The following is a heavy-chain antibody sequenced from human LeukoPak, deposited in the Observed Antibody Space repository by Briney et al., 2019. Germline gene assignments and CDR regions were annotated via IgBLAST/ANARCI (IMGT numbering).Heavy chain of an antibody. CDR2: IRSKANSYAT. CDR1: GFTFSGSA. CDR3: TAIAAAGTTMVSDY. V-gene: IGHV3-73*01. D-gene: IGHD6-13*01. Sequence: RAGGSLRLSCAASGFTFSGSAMHWVRQASGKGLEWVGRIRSKANSYATAYAVSVKGRFTISRDDSKNTAYLQMNSLKTEDTAVYYCTAIAAAGTTMVSDYWGQGTLVTVSS. J-gene: IGHJ4*02.